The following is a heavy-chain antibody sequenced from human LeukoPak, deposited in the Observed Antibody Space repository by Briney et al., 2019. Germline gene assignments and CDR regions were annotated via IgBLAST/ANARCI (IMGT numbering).Heavy chain of an antibody. CDR1: GFTFNTYW. CDR2: ISSGSSAI. CDR3: ARGHTAVTRHFDF. Sequence: GGSLRLSCAASGFTFNTYWMTWVRQAPGKGLEWVSIISSGSSAIFSADALKGRFTISRDDAKNLLYLDMNSLRAEDTAVYYCARGHTAVTRHFDFWGQETLVTVSS. D-gene: IGHD4-17*01. J-gene: IGHJ4*02. V-gene: IGHV3-21*01.